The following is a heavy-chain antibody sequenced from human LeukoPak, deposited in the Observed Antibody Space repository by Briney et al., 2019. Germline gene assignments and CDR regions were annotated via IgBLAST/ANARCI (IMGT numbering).Heavy chain of an antibody. Sequence: PGGSLRLSCAASGFTFTDYSMSWVRQAPGKGLEWVSGLGRSGENRYYATSVRGRFSISRDNSKDTVYLQMNSLRAEDTAIYYCVKDRRCVTCMPMDAWGPGTTVTVSS. CDR1: GFTFTDYS. V-gene: IGHV3-23*01. CDR3: VKDRRCVTCMPMDA. J-gene: IGHJ6*02. D-gene: IGHD1-14*01. CDR2: LGRSGENR.